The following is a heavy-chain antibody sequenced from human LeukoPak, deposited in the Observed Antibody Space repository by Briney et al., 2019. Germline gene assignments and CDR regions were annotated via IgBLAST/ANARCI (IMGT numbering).Heavy chain of an antibody. D-gene: IGHD3-22*01. CDR3: TRDYCYDSSGLGD. Sequence: GGSLRLSCTAAGFTFGGDAMSWVRQAPGKGLEWVGFIRSKGYGGTTEYAASVKGRFTISRDDSKSIAYLQMNSLKTEDTAVYYCTRDYCYDSSGLGDWGQGTLVTVSS. J-gene: IGHJ4*02. CDR1: GFTFGGDA. CDR2: IRSKGYGGTT. V-gene: IGHV3-49*04.